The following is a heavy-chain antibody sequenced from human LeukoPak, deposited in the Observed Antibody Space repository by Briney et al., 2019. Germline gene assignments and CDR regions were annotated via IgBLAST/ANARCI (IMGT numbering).Heavy chain of an antibody. D-gene: IGHD2-2*01. V-gene: IGHV4-59*08. Sequence: SETLSLTCTVSGGSISSYYWSWVRQPPGKGLEWIGCIYYSGSTNYNPSLKSRVTISVDTSKNQFSLKLSSVTAADTAVYYCARGTVVVPAAPAYYYYGMDVWGQGTTVTVSS. CDR2: IYYSGST. CDR3: ARGTVVVPAAPAYYYYGMDV. J-gene: IGHJ6*02. CDR1: GGSISSYY.